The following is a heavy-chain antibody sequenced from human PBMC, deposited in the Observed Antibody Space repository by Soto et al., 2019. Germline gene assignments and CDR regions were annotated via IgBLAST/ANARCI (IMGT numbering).Heavy chain of an antibody. CDR1: GGSFSGYY. J-gene: IGHJ3*02. D-gene: IGHD3-10*01. V-gene: IGHV4-34*01. CDR3: ARPFGSAPNSI. CDR2: INHSGST. Sequence: PSETLSLTCAVYGGSFSGYYWSWIRKPPGKGLEWIGEINHSGSTNYNPSLKSRVTISVDTSKNQFSLKLSSVTAADTAVYYCARPFGSAPNSIWGQGKMVT.